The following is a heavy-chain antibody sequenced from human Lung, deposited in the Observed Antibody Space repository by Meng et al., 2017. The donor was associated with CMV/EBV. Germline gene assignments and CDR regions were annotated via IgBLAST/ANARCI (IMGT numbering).Heavy chain of an antibody. J-gene: IGHJ4*02. D-gene: IGHD2-2*01. CDR3: AKDPVPAALYYFDD. CDR1: GFTFSSYA. V-gene: IGHV3-23*01. Sequence: GESXKISCAASGFTFSSYAMSWVRQAPGKGLEWVSAISGSGGSTYYADSVKGRFTISRDNSKNTLYLQMNSLRAEDTAVYYCAKDPVPAALYYFDDWGQGXLVTVSS. CDR2: ISGSGGST.